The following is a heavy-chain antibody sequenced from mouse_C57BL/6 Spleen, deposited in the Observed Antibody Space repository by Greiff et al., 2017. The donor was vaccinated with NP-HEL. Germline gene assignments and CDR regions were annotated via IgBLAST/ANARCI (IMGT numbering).Heavy chain of an antibody. CDR3: ASGSQLAPYYFDY. D-gene: IGHD1-3*01. CDR2: ISGGGGNT. CDR1: GFTFSSYT. V-gene: IGHV5-9*01. Sequence: VQLKESGGGLVKPGGSLKLSCAASGFTFSSYTMSWVRQTPEKRLEWVATISGGGGNTYYPDSVKGRFTISRDNAKNTLYLQMSSLRSEDTALYYCASGSQLAPYYFDYWGQGTTLTVSS. J-gene: IGHJ2*01.